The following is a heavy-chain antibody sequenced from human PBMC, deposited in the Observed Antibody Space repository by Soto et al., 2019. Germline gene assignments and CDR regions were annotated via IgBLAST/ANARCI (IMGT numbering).Heavy chain of an antibody. CDR3: AGTQVQLYCTNGVCYRGPFDY. V-gene: IGHV4-34*01. J-gene: IGHJ4*02. CDR1: RGSFSGYD. D-gene: IGHD2-8*01. CDR2: INHSGST. Sequence: XATLSLTCAVYRGSFSGYDWSWIRHPQGKGLEWIGEINHSGSTNYNPSLKSRVTISVDTSKNQFSLKLSSVTAADTAVYYCAGTQVQLYCTNGVCYRGPFDYWGQGTLVTVSS.